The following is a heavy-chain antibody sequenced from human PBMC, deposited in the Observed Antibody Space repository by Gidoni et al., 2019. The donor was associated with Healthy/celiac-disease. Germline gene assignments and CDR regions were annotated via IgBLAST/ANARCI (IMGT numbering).Heavy chain of an antibody. J-gene: IGHJ4*02. V-gene: IGHV1-69*01. CDR1: GGTFSSYA. D-gene: IGHD5-12*01. Sequence: QVQLVQSGAAVKKPGSSVKVSCTASGGTFSSYAISWVRPAPGQGLEWMGGIIPIFGTANYAQKCQGRVTINADESTSTAYMELSSLRSEDTAVYYCARGRKSSGYEGAFDYWGQGTLVTVSS. CDR2: IIPIFGTA. CDR3: ARGRKSSGYEGAFDY.